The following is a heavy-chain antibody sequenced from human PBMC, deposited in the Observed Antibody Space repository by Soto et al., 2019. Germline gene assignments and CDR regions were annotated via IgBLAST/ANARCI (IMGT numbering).Heavy chain of an antibody. J-gene: IGHJ4*02. CDR3: ARVTYSSSVIDY. V-gene: IGHV4-59*01. CDR1: GGSISSYY. CDR2: IYYSGST. D-gene: IGHD6-6*01. Sequence: SETLSLTCTVSGGSISSYYWSWIRQPPGRGLEWIGYIYYSGSTNYNPSLKSRVTISVDTSKNQFSLKLSSVTAADTAVYYCARVTYSSSVIDYWGQGTLVTVSS.